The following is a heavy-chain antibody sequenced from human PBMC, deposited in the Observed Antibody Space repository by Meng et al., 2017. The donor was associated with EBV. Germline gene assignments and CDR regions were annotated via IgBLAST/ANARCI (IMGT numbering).Heavy chain of an antibody. Sequence: VPGVRCGAEGKKPGASGKVSCKASGYTFTSYAMHWVRQAPEQRLGLMGRSNAGNGNTKYSQKFQGRVTINRDTSASTAYMELSSLRSEDTAVYYCARRGGVADWFDPWGQGTLVTVSS. CDR3: ARRGGVADWFDP. CDR2: SNAGNGNT. CDR1: GYTFTSYA. J-gene: IGHJ5*02. V-gene: IGHV1-3*01. D-gene: IGHD2-15*01.